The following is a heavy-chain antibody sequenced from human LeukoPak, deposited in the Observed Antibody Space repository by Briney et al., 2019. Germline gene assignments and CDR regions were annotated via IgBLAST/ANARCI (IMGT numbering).Heavy chain of an antibody. V-gene: IGHV4-61*01. J-gene: IGHJ4*02. CDR1: GYSISSGYY. CDR2: IFYSGST. D-gene: IGHD4-17*01. CDR3: ARVRYGDYARADYFDY. Sequence: PSETLSLTCTVSGYSISSGYYWGWIRQPPGKGLEWIGYIFYSGSTNYNPSLKSRVTISVDTSKNQFSLKLSSVTAADTAVYYCARVRYGDYARADYFDYWGQGTLVTVSS.